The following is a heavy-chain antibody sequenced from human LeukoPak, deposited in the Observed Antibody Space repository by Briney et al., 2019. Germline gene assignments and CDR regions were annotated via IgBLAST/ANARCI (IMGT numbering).Heavy chain of an antibody. Sequence: PGGSLRLSCAASGFTISSFGISWVRQAPGQGMEWVSTISGSGGSTYYADSVKGRFTISRDNSKNTLYLQMNSLRAEDTAVYYCAKGGYSSSWRNWFDPWGQGTLVTVSS. D-gene: IGHD6-13*01. CDR3: AKGGYSSSWRNWFDP. CDR1: GFTISSFG. CDR2: ISGSGGST. J-gene: IGHJ5*02. V-gene: IGHV3-23*01.